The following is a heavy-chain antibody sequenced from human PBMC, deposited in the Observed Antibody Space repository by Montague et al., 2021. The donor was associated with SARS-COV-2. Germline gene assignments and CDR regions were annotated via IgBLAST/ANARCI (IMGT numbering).Heavy chain of an antibody. Sequence: CASSGDSVSSNIATWNWIRQSPSRGREWLGRTYYRSKWYNDYAESVKSRRTIDPDTSKHQFSLHLNSVTPEDTAVYYCARIPVGSKYYFDFWGQGTLVTVSS. V-gene: IGHV6-1*01. CDR2: TYYRSKWYN. CDR1: GDSVSSNIAT. CDR3: ARIPVGSKYYFDF. D-gene: IGHD2-2*01. J-gene: IGHJ4*02.